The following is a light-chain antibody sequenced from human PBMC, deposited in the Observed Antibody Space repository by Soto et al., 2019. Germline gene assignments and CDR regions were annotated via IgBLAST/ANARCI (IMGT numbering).Light chain of an antibody. CDR1: SSDVGGYSY. CDR3: CSSAGSYSYV. CDR2: DVS. V-gene: IGLV2-11*01. J-gene: IGLJ1*01. Sequence: QSALTQPRSVSGSPGQSVTISCTGTSSDVGGYSYVSWYQQHPGKAPKLMIYDVSKRPSGVPDRFSGSKSGNTASLTISGLQAEDEAAYYCCSSAGSYSYVFGTGTKLTVL.